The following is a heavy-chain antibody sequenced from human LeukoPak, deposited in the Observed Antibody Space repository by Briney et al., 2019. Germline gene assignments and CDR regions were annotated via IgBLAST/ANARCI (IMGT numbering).Heavy chain of an antibody. Sequence: ASVKVSCKASGYTFTGYYMRWVRQAPGQGLEWMGRINPNSGGTNYAQKFQGRVTMTRDTSINTAYMEQSRLGADDTAGYYCAISRQRLADDAFDIWGQGTMVTVSS. V-gene: IGHV1-2*06. CDR1: GYTFTGYY. CDR2: INPNSGGT. J-gene: IGHJ3*02. D-gene: IGHD6-19*01. CDR3: AISRQRLADDAFDI.